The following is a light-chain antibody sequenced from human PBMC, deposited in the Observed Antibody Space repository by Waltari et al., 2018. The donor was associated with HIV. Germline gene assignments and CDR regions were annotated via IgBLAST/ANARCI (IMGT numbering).Light chain of an antibody. V-gene: IGKV1-33*01. J-gene: IGKJ5*01. CDR2: DAS. CDR3: QQYNHLPIS. CDR1: QGISEY. Sequence: DIQMTQSPSSLSASVGDTVPITCQASQGISEYLNWYQQRPGKAPKLLIYDASNLQAGVPSRFSGSGSGTYFSLTITSLQPEDVATFYCQQYNHLPISFGQGTRLEIK.